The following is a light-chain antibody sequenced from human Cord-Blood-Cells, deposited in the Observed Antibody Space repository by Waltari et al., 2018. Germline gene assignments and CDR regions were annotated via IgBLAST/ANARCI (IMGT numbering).Light chain of an antibody. V-gene: IGLV2-14*01. CDR2: DVS. J-gene: IGLJ3*02. Sequence: QSALTQPASVSGSPGQSITISCTGTSSDVGGYNYVSWYQQHPGKAPKLMLYDVSNWPSGVSNRFSGSKSGNMASLTISGLQAEDEADYYCSSYTSSSTWVFGGGTKLTVL. CDR3: SSYTSSSTWV. CDR1: SSDVGGYNY.